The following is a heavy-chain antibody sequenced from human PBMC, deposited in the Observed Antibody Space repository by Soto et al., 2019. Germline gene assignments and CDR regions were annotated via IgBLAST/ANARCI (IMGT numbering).Heavy chain of an antibody. V-gene: IGHV1-46*01. Sequence: GXSGKVSLRASGYTFTNYYVQWVRQAPGQGLEWMGVIHPDGGHTTYSQKFQDRVTMTRDTFTSTIYMELSSLRSEDTAVYYCARGDNDYWGQGALVTVSS. CDR3: ARGDNDY. CDR1: GYTFTNYY. CDR2: IHPDGGHT. J-gene: IGHJ4*02.